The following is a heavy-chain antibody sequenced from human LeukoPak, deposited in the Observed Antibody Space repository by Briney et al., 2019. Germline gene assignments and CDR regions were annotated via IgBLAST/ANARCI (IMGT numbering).Heavy chain of an antibody. CDR1: VFSLCSHP. Sequence: PGGPLRLSCGASVFSLCSHPRSWVRRATGKGVGWVSPFSRNCDKTYYAESVKGRFTISRDKSKSTLFLQMNSLRAEDTAVCYCAKRAGYATGWCFDFWGQGTLVTVSS. CDR3: AKRAGYATGWCFDF. D-gene: IGHD6-19*01. V-gene: IGHV3-23*01. CDR2: FSRNCDKT. J-gene: IGHJ4*02.